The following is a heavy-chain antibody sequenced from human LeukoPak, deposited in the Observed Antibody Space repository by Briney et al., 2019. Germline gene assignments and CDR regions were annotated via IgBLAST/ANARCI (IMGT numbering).Heavy chain of an antibody. CDR2: ISASGGNT. J-gene: IGHJ6*02. CDR3: AKGRTITPLGYGMDV. CDR1: GFTFSSYA. V-gene: IGHV3-23*01. Sequence: GGSLRLSCAASGFTFSSYAMSWVRQAPGKGLEWVSGISASGGNTYYADSVKGRFTISRDNSKNTLYLQMNSLRAEDTAVYYCAKGRTITPLGYGMDVWGQGTTVTVSS. D-gene: IGHD2-15*01.